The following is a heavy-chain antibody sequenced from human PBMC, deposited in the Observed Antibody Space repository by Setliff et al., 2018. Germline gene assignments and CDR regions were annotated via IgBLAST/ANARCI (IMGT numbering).Heavy chain of an antibody. Sequence: SVKVSCKASGFTFTSSAVQWVRQARGQRLEWIGWIVVGSGSTSYAQKFQGRVTMTRDTSTSTVYMELSSLRSEDTAVYYCAREWIAVAGTGFDYWGQGTLVTAPQ. CDR3: AREWIAVAGTGFDY. V-gene: IGHV1-58*01. CDR1: GFTFTSSA. CDR2: IVVGSGST. D-gene: IGHD6-19*01. J-gene: IGHJ4*02.